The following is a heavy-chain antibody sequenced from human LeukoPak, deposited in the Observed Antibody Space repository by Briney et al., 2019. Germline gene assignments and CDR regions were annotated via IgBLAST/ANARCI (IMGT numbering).Heavy chain of an antibody. CDR2: IYYSGST. V-gene: IGHV4-39*07. J-gene: IGHJ4*02. Sequence: PSETLSLTCTVSGGSISSSSYYWGWIRQPPGKGLEWIGSIYYSGSTYYNPSLKSRVTISVDTSKNQFSLKLSSVTAADTAVYYCAGMPYYYRPSGGVDYWGQGTLVTVSS. CDR3: AGMPYYYRPSGGVDY. D-gene: IGHD2/OR15-2a*01. CDR1: GGSISSSSYY.